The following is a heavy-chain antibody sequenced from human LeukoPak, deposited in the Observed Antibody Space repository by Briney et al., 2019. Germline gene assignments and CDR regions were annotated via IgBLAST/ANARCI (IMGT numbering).Heavy chain of an antibody. V-gene: IGHV4-39*07. J-gene: IGHJ6*03. CDR3: ASDAGWFGESLYYYYMDV. CDR1: GGSISSSSDY. Sequence: SSETLSLTCTVSGGSISSSSDYWGWIRQAPGKGLEWIGSIYYSENTYYNSSLKSRVTISVDTSKNQFSLKLNSVTAADTAVYYCASDAGWFGESLYYYYMDVWGKGTTVTVSS. CDR2: IYYSENT. D-gene: IGHD3-10*01.